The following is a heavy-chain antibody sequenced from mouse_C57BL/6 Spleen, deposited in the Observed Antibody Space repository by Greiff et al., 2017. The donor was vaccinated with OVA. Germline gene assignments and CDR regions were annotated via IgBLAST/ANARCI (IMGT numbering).Heavy chain of an antibody. J-gene: IGHJ1*03. CDR2: IRNKANGYTT. CDR1: GFTFTDYY. D-gene: IGHD1-1*01. Sequence: EVQLVESGGGLVQPGGSLSLSCAASGFTFTDYYMSWVRQPPGKALEWLGFIRNKANGYTTEYSASVKGRFTISRDNSQSILYLQMNALRAEDSATYYCASPTVVATGDWYFDVWGTGTTVTVSS. CDR3: ASPTVVATGDWYFDV. V-gene: IGHV7-3*01.